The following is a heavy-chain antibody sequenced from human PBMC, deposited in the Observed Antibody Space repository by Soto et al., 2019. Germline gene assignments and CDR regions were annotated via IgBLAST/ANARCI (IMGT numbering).Heavy chain of an antibody. Sequence: XDSLTISCKGSGYSFTSYWIGLVRQMPGKGLEWMGIIYPGDSDTRYSPSFQGQVTISADKSISTAYLQWSSLKASDTAMYYCARPRITYCTNGVCPKYYYYYYGMDVWGQGTTVTVSS. J-gene: IGHJ6*02. CDR1: GYSFTSYW. D-gene: IGHD2-8*01. V-gene: IGHV5-51*01. CDR2: IYPGDSDT. CDR3: ARPRITYCTNGVCPKYYYYYYGMDV.